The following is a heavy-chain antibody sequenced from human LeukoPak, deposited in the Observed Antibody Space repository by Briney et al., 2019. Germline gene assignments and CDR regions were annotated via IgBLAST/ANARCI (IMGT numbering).Heavy chain of an antibody. CDR1: GFTFNNYN. CDR2: ISSISSSYI. J-gene: IGHJ1*01. V-gene: IGHV3-21*01. D-gene: IGHD3-22*01. Sequence: GGSLRLSCAASGFTFNNYNMNWVRQAPGKGLEWVSSISSISSSYIYYADSVKGRFTISRDNSKNTLYLQMNSLRAEDTAVYYCAKDALFTYYYDSSGGDEYFQHWGQGTLVTVSS. CDR3: AKDALFTYYYDSSGGDEYFQH.